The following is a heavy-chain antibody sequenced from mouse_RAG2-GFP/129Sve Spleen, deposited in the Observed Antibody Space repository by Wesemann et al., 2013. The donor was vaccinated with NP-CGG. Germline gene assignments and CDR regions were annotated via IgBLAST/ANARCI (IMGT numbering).Heavy chain of an antibody. D-gene: IGHD2-1*01. V-gene: IGHV14-3*02. CDR3: ARGGNYPYYFDY. Sequence: LQQSGAELVKPGASVKLSCTASGFNIKDTYMHWVKQRPEQGLEWIGRIDPANGNTKYDPKFQGKATITADTSSNTAYLQLSSLTSEDTAVYYCARGGNYPYYFDYWGAKGHHSHSLL. CDR1: GFNIKDTY. CDR2: IDPANGNT. J-gene: IGHJ2*01.